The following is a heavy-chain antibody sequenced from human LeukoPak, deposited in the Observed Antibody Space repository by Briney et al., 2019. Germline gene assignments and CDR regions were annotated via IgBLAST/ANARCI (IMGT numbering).Heavy chain of an antibody. J-gene: IGHJ4*02. Sequence: GASVKVSCKASGYTFTSYGISWVRQAPGQGLEWMGWINTNTGNPSYALDFTGRLVLSLDTSVSTAHLHLDSLKAEDTAVYFCARIGYHALDYWGQGTLVTVSS. D-gene: IGHD3-16*02. CDR2: INTNTGNP. V-gene: IGHV7-4-1*01. CDR1: GYTFTSYG. CDR3: ARIGYHALDY.